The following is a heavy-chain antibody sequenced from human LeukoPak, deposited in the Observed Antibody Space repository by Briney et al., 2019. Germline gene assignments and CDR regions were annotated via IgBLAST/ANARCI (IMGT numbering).Heavy chain of an antibody. V-gene: IGHV4-34*01. CDR3: ARAGGYIYAFDI. CDR1: GGSFSGYY. D-gene: IGHD5-18*01. CDR2: INHSGST. Sequence: SETLSLTCAVYGGSFSGYYWSWIRQPPGKGLEWIGEINHSGSTNYNPPLKSRVTISVDTSKNQFSLKLSSVTAADTAVYYCARAGGYIYAFDIWGQGTMVTVSS. J-gene: IGHJ3*02.